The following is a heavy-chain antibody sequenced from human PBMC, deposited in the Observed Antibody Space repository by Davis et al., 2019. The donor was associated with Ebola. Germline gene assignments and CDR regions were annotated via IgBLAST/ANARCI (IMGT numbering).Heavy chain of an antibody. CDR3: ARGKDYSSAWPKVDHWFDP. J-gene: IGHJ5*02. D-gene: IGHD6-19*01. CDR2: INPVTGGT. V-gene: IGHV1-2*02. CDR1: GYTFTGYY. Sequence: ASVTVSCKASGYTFTGYYMHWLRQAPGQGLEWMGWINPVTGGTEYAQKFQGRMSMTRDAPGSTAYMDLRSLRSEDTAVYYCARGKDYSSAWPKVDHWFDPWGQGTQVTVSS.